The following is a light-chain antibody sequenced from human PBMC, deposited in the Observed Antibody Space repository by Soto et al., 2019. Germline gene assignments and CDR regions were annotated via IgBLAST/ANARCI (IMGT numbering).Light chain of an antibody. V-gene: IGKV3-11*01. CDR3: QQRSNWPPFT. CDR2: GAF. CDR1: QSVGNN. Sequence: LTQSPATLSVSPGERATLSCRTSQSVGNNLAWYQQKPGQAPRLLMYGAFIRAPGLPVRFSGSGSGTDFTLTISSLEPEDFAVYYCQQRSNWPPFTFGPGTKVDIK. J-gene: IGKJ3*01.